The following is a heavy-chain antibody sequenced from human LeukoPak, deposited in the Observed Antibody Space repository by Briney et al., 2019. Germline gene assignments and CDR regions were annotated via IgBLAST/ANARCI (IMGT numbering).Heavy chain of an antibody. J-gene: IGHJ5*02. CDR2: MNPNSGVT. V-gene: IGHV1-2*02. CDR1: GSVFPGYF. CDR3: AIAYYDGSGAGWFDP. Sequence: ASVKVSCKASGSVFPGYFLHWVRQAPGQGLEWLGCMNPNSGVTHYAQDFQGRVAMTRDTSIRTAFMELSRLISDETALYYCAIAYYDGSGAGWFDPWGQGTQVTVSS. D-gene: IGHD3-22*01.